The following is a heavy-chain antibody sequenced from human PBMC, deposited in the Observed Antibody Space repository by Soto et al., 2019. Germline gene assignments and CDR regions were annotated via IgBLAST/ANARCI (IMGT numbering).Heavy chain of an antibody. CDR1: GGTFSTSA. CDR2: IMPVFATP. Sequence: QVQLVQSGAEVKKPGSSVKVSCKASGGTFSTSAISWVRQAPGQGLEWVGGIMPVFATPDYAQKFQGRVTISADESTTTAYLELTSLRTDDTAVYYCARDKPRQQVGGNYYYILDVWGQGTAIIVSS. J-gene: IGHJ6*02. CDR3: ARDKPRQQVGGNYYYILDV. V-gene: IGHV1-69*12. D-gene: IGHD2-2*01.